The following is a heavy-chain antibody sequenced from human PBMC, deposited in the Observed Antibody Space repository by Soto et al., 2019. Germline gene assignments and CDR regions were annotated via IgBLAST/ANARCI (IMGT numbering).Heavy chain of an antibody. CDR1: GGSFSGYQ. Sequence: QVQLQQWGAGLLKPSETLSLTCAVYGGSFSGYQWTWIRQTPEMGLEWIGEINDSGNINDNPSLKRRVTILVDTAKKQISLRLSSVTAADTAVYYCARGLILWFGELSRRGGYYYYMDVWGKGTTVTVSS. V-gene: IGHV4-34*02. CDR2: INDSGNI. J-gene: IGHJ6*03. CDR3: ARGLILWFGELSRRGGYYYYMDV. D-gene: IGHD3-10*01.